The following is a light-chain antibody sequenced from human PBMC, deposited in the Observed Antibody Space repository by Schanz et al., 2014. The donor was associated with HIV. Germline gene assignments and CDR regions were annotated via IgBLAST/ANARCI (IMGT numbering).Light chain of an antibody. Sequence: QSALTQPASVSGSPGQSITISCTGTSSDVGGYNYVSWYQQHPGKAPKFLIYDVSNRPSGVSNRFSGSKSGNTASLTISGLQAEDEADYYCSSYSSESSPYVFGTGTKVTVL. CDR3: SSYSSESSPYV. J-gene: IGLJ1*01. CDR1: SSDVGGYNY. CDR2: DVS. V-gene: IGLV2-14*01.